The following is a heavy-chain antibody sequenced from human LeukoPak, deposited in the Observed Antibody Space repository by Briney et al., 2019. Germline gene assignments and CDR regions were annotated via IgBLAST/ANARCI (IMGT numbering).Heavy chain of an antibody. CDR3: ARLAGVVPAAIPRPNWHFDL. J-gene: IGHJ2*01. Sequence: SETLSLTCNVSGGSISSYYWSWIRQPARKGLEWIGRIYTSGSTNYNPSLKSRVTMSVDTSKNQFSLKLSSVTAADTAVYCCARLAGVVPAAIPRPNWHFDLRGRGTLVTVSS. D-gene: IGHD2-2*02. V-gene: IGHV4-4*07. CDR2: IYTSGST. CDR1: GGSISSYY.